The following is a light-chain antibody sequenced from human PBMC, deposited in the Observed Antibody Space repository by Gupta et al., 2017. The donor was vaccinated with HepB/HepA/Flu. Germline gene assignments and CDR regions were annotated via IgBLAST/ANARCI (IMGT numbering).Light chain of an antibody. CDR3: APWDDSLSGVV. Sequence: SVLTQPPSASGTPGPRVTISCSGGSSNIGSNTVNWFQQLPGTAPTLLIYTNIHRPSGVPERFSASKSGTSAFLVISGLQAEDEADYYCAPWDDSLSGVVFGGGTKLTVL. CDR1: SSNIGSNT. V-gene: IGLV1-44*01. J-gene: IGLJ2*01. CDR2: TNI.